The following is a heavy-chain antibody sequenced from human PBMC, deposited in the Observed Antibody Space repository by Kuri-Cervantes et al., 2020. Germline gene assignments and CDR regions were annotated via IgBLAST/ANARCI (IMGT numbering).Heavy chain of an antibody. CDR2: INPNSGGT. CDR3: ARQKLELRYFDWLLVSNYFDY. CDR1: GYTFTGYY. Sequence: ASVKVSCKASGYTFTGYYMHWVRQAPGQGLEWVGWINPNSGGTNYAQKFQGRVTMTRDTSISTAYMELSRLRSDDTAVYYCARQKLELRYFDWLLVSNYFDYWGQGTLVTVSS. D-gene: IGHD3-9*01. V-gene: IGHV1-2*02. J-gene: IGHJ4*02.